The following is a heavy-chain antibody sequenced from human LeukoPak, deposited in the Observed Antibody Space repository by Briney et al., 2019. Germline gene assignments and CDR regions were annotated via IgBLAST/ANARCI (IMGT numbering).Heavy chain of an antibody. Sequence: ASVKVSCKASGYTFTSYGISWVRQAPGQGLEWMGWISAYSGNTNYAQKLQGRVTMTTDTSTSTAYMELRSLRSDDTAVYFCARDCHTYCGGGSCLFCVWGQGTTITVSS. CDR2: ISAYSGNT. V-gene: IGHV1-18*01. CDR3: ARDCHTYCGGGSCLFCV. CDR1: GYTFTSYG. D-gene: IGHD2-15*01. J-gene: IGHJ6*02.